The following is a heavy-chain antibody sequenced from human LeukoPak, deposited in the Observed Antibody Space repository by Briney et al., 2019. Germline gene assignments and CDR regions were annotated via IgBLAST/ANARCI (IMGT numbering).Heavy chain of an antibody. V-gene: IGHV4-34*01. J-gene: IGHJ1*01. CDR3: ARSRYGDYSNFQH. Sequence: SETLSLTCAVYRGSFSGYSWSWVRQSPGKGLEWIGDIRHTGRINYNTSLKGRVTISLDASENHLSLRLTSLTAADTAVYFCARSRYGDYSNFQHWGQGTLVSVSS. CDR2: IRHTGRI. D-gene: IGHD4-17*01. CDR1: RGSFSGYS.